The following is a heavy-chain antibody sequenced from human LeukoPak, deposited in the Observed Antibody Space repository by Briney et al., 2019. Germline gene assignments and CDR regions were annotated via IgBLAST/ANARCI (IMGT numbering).Heavy chain of an antibody. CDR3: ASLGGDPSWFDP. CDR2: IYYSGST. Sequence: SETLSLTCTVSGGSISSGGYYWSWIRQHPGKGLEWIGYIYYSGSTYYNPSLKSRVTISVDRSKNQFSLKLSSVTAADTAVYYCASLGGDPSWFDPWGQGTLVTVSS. CDR1: GGSISSGGYY. V-gene: IGHV4-31*03. J-gene: IGHJ5*02. D-gene: IGHD2-21*02.